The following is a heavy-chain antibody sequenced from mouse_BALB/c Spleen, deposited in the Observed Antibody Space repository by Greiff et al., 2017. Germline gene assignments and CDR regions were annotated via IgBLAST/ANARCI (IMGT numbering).Heavy chain of an antibody. Sequence: EVMLVESGGGLVQPGGSRKLSCAASGFTFSSFGMHWVRQAPEKGLEWVAYISSGSSTIYYADTVKGRFTISRDNPKNTLFLQMTSLRSEDTAMYYCARYYRYDEGAMDYWGQGTSVTVSS. J-gene: IGHJ4*01. CDR3: ARYYRYDEGAMDY. D-gene: IGHD2-14*01. CDR1: GFTFSSFG. V-gene: IGHV5-17*02. CDR2: ISSGSSTI.